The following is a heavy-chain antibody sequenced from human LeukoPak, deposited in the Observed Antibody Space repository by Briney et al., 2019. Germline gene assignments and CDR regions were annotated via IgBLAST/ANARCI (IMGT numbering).Heavy chain of an antibody. J-gene: IGHJ6*03. CDR1: GGSISSSSYY. CDR2: IYYSGST. D-gene: IGHD6-13*01. Sequence: SETLSLTCTVSGGSISSSSYYWGWIRQPPGKGLEWIGSIYYSGSTYYNPSLKSRVTISVDTSKNQFSLKLSSVTATDTAVYYCARAIAAAGYYYYYYMDVWGKGTTVTVSS. CDR3: ARAIAAAGYYYYYYMDV. V-gene: IGHV4-39*07.